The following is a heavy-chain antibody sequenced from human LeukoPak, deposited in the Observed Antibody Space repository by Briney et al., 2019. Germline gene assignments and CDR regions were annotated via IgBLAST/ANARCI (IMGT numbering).Heavy chain of an antibody. J-gene: IGHJ4*02. Sequence: SETLSPTCTVSGGSMSSYYWSWIRQPPGKGLEWIGYIYDSGSTNYNPSLKSRVTISIDTSKNQFSLKLSSVTATDTALYYCARHQGSNWISPIDYWGQGTLVTVSS. CDR1: GGSMSSYY. D-gene: IGHD1-20*01. V-gene: IGHV4-59*08. CDR3: ARHQGSNWISPIDY. CDR2: IYDSGST.